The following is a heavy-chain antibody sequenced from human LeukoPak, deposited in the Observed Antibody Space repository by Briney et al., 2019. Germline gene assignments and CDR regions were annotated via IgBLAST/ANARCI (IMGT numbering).Heavy chain of an antibody. V-gene: IGHV3-23*01. CDR2: ISGSGGST. CDR3: AKDKGDYFDY. J-gene: IGHJ4*02. CDR1: GFTFSSYA. Sequence: GGSLRLSCAASGFTFSSYAMSWVRQAPGKGVEWVSAISGSGGSTYYADSVKGRFPNSRDNSKNTLYLQMNGLRAEDTAVYYCAKDKGDYFDYWGQGALVTVSS.